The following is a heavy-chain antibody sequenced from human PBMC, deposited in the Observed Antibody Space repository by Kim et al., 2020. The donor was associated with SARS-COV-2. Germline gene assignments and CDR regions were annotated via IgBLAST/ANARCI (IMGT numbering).Heavy chain of an antibody. D-gene: IGHD5-18*01. CDR2: ISSSSSYI. CDR3: ARDQGGYSYGFRFDYGMDV. Sequence: GGSLRLSCAASGFTFSSYSMNWVRQAPGKGLEWVSSISSSSSYIYYADSVKGRFTISRDNAKNSLYLQMNSLRAEDTAVYYCARDQGGYSYGFRFDYGMDVWGQGTTVTVSS. V-gene: IGHV3-21*01. CDR1: GFTFSSYS. J-gene: IGHJ6*02.